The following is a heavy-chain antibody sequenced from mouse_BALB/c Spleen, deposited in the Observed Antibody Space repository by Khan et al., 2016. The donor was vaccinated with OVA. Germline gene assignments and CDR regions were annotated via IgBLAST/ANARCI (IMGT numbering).Heavy chain of an antibody. V-gene: IGHV2-2*02. CDR2: IWSAGST. D-gene: IGHD1-1*01. J-gene: IGHJ3*01. Sequence: GQLKQSGKGRGEQEQRLSITCTVLGFSLAKYSVHWIRQSPGKGLEWLGVIWSAGSTDYNAAFISRLTITKDNSRSQVFFKVNSLQPNDTAIYYCARRGYYCGRGAFFAYWGQGTLVTVSA. CDR1: GFSLAKYS. CDR3: ARRGYYCGRGAFFAY.